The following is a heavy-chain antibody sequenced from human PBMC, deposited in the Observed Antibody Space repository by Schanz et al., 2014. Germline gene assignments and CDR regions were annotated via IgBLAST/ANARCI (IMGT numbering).Heavy chain of an antibody. Sequence: EVQLLESGGGLVQPGGSLRLSCAASGFTFSSYAMSWVRQAPGKGLEWVSAISGSGGSTYYADSVKGRFTISRDSSKNTLFLQMNSLRTEDTAVYYCAKTPREYCNYDSCPNWFDSWGQGTLVTASS. CDR2: ISGSGGST. J-gene: IGHJ5*01. CDR3: AKTPREYCNYDSCPNWFDS. V-gene: IGHV3-23*01. CDR1: GFTFSSYA. D-gene: IGHD2-15*01.